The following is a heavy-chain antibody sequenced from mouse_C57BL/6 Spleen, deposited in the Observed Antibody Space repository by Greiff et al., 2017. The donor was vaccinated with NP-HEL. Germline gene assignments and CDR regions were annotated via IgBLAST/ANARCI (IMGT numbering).Heavy chain of an antibody. J-gene: IGHJ1*03. Sequence: VQLKESVAELVRPGASVKLSCTASGFNLKNTYMHWVKQRPEQGLEWIGRIDPANGNTKYAPKFQGKATITADTSSNTAYLPIRSLASADTAPYYCARSGGTGYLDVWGKGTTVTVSS. V-gene: IGHV14-3*01. CDR3: ARSGGTGYLDV. D-gene: IGHD3-3*01. CDR1: GFNLKNTY. CDR2: IDPANGNT.